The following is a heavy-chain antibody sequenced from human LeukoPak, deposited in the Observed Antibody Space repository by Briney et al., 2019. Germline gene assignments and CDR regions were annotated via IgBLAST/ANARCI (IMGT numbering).Heavy chain of an antibody. CDR1: GGSISSSSYY. J-gene: IGHJ5*02. CDR3: ARPLVGANGWFDP. Sequence: SETLSLTCTVSGGSISSSSYYWGWIRQPPGKGLEWIGSIYYSGSTYYNPSLKSRVTISVDTSKNQFSLKLSSVTAADTAVYYRARPLVGANGWFDPWGQGTLVTVSS. V-gene: IGHV4-39*01. D-gene: IGHD1-26*01. CDR2: IYYSGST.